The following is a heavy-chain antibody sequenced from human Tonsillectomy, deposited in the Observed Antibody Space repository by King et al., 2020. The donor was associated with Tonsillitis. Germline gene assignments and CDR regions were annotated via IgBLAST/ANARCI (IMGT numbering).Heavy chain of an antibody. CDR3: AKDQSWNILTAYYWYFDL. J-gene: IGHJ2*01. CDR1: GFTFSSYA. V-gene: IGHV3-23*04. CDR2: ISGSGGNT. Sequence: VQLVESGGGLVQPGGSLRLSCAASGFTFSSYAMSWVRQAPGKGLEWVSVISGSGGNTYYADSVKGRFTISRDNSKNTLYLQMNSLRAEDTAVYYCAKDQSWNILTAYYWYFDLWGRGTLV. D-gene: IGHD3-9*01.